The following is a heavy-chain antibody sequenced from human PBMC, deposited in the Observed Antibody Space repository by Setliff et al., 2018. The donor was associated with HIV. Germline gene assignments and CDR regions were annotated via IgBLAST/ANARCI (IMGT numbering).Heavy chain of an antibody. CDR3: ARDPVITMMVGPRFYFDY. D-gene: IGHD3-22*01. CDR1: GGSISSHY. CDR2: IYYSGST. J-gene: IGHJ4*02. Sequence: PSETLSLTCAVSGGSISSHYWGWIRQPPGKGLEWIGSIYYSGSTSYNPSLKSRLTISVDTSKNQFSLSLNTVAAADTAVYYCARDPVITMMVGPRFYFDYWGQGILVTVSS. V-gene: IGHV4-39*07.